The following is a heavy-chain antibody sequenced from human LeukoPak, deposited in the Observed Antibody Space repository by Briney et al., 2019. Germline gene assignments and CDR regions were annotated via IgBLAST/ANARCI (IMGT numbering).Heavy chain of an antibody. D-gene: IGHD3-16*01. J-gene: IGHJ4*02. CDR3: ARGGSYFVH. CDR2: ISTSGSTI. Sequence: GGSLRLSCAASGFTFSSYWMHWVRQAPGKGLEWVSHISTSGSTINYADSVKGRFTISRDNAKNSLYLQMNSLRAEDTAVYYCARGGSYFVHWGQGTLVTVSS. V-gene: IGHV3-48*03. CDR1: GFTFSSYW.